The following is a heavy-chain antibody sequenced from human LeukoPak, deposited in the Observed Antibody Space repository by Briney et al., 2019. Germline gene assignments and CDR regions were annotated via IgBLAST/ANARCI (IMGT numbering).Heavy chain of an antibody. Sequence: PGGSLRLSCAASGFTFSTYAMSWVRQAPGKGLEWVSYISSSSSTIYYADSVKGRFTISRDNAKNSLYLQMNSLRGEDTALYYCARDTGYCSGGTCFSSILDSWGQGTLVTVSS. D-gene: IGHD2-15*01. CDR3: ARDTGYCSGGTCFSSILDS. J-gene: IGHJ4*02. V-gene: IGHV3-48*04. CDR1: GFTFSTYA. CDR2: ISSSSSTI.